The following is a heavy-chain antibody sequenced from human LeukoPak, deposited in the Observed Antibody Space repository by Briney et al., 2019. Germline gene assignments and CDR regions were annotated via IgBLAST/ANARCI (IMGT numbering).Heavy chain of an antibody. CDR3: ARASGPSDY. CDR2: ISSSSSYI. CDR1: GFTFSSYS. D-gene: IGHD3-10*01. J-gene: IGHJ4*02. V-gene: IGHV3-21*01. Sequence: GGSLRLSCAASGFTFSSYSMNWVRQAPGKGLEWVSSISSSSSYIYYADSVKGRFTISRDNSKNTLYLQMNSLRAEDTAVYSCARASGPSDYWGQGTLVTVSS.